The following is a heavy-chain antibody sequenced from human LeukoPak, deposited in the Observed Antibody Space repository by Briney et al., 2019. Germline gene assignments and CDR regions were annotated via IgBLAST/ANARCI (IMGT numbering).Heavy chain of an antibody. D-gene: IGHD4-11*01. CDR3: AREVRAFDY. CDR2: INTNTGNP. Sequence: ASVKVSCKASGYTFSNYAINWVRQAPGQGLEWMGWINTNTGNPTYAQGLTGRFVFSLDTSVSTAYLQISSLKAEDTAVYYCAREVRAFDYWGQGTLVTVSS. J-gene: IGHJ4*02. V-gene: IGHV7-4-1*02. CDR1: GYTFSNYA.